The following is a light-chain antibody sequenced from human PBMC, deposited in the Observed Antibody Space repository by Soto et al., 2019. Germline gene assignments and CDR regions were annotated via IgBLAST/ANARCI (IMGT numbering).Light chain of an antibody. CDR3: AAWDGSLNRVL. V-gene: IGLV1-44*01. CDR1: DSNIVSNS. CDR2: TNN. Sequence: QSVLTQPPSASGTPGQRVTISCSGSDSNIVSNSINWYQQLPGMAPKLLIYTNNQRPSGVPDRFSGSESGTSASLAISGLQSEDEADYYCAAWDGSLNRVLFGGGTKLTVL. J-gene: IGLJ2*01.